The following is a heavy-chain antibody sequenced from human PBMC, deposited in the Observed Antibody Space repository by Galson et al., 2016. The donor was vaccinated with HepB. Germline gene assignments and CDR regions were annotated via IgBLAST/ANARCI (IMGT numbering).Heavy chain of an antibody. V-gene: IGHV4-34*01. CDR3: AGDRNYYGSEVMAY. CDR2: INHSGDT. D-gene: IGHD3-10*01. J-gene: IGHJ4*02. Sequence: ETLSLTCAVNGGSVRGYYWSWIRQSPEKGLEWIGEINHSGDTKYNPSLKSRITISVDTSKDQFSLKLKSVTAADTARYYCAGDRNYYGSEVMAYWGQGTLVSVSS. CDR1: GGSVRGYY.